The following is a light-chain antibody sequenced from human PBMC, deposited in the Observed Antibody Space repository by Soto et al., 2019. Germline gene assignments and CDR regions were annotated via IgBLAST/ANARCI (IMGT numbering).Light chain of an antibody. CDR3: AAWDDSLNGFLL. J-gene: IGLJ1*01. CDR2: NNN. Sequence: QSVLTQPPSASGTPGQRVTISCSGSSSNIGTNTVNWYLQLPGTAPKLLIYNNNQRPSGVPERFSGSKSGTSASLAISGLQSEDEANYYCAAWDDSLNGFLLFGSGTKVTVL. V-gene: IGLV1-44*01. CDR1: SSNIGTNT.